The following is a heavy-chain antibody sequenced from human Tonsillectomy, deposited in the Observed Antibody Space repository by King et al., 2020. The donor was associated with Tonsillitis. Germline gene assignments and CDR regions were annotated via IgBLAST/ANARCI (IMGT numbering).Heavy chain of an antibody. CDR1: GFTFSRYW. J-gene: IGHJ4*02. CDR2: IKADGSEK. CDR3: AGRYCSIDACYAASRNSFDN. Sequence: VQLVESGGGLVQPGGSLRLSCAASGFTFSRYWMTWVRQAPGKGLEWVANIKADGSEKNYVDSVKGRFTISRDNAKNSLYLQMNSLRAEDTAVYYCAGRYCSIDACYAASRNSFDNWGQGTVVTVSS. V-gene: IGHV3-7*01. D-gene: IGHD2-2*01.